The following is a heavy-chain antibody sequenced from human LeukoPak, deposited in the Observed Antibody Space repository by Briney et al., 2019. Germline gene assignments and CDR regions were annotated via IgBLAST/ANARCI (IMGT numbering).Heavy chain of an antibody. CDR1: GFTFSDYY. CDR3: ARDLGYNYGDGMDV. J-gene: IGHJ6*02. D-gene: IGHD5-18*01. CDR2: ISSSGYTM. V-gene: IGHV3-11*01. Sequence: GGSLRLSCAASGFTFSDYYMSWIRQTPGKGLEWVSYISSSGYTMYYTDSVRGRFTISRDNARSSLYLQMNSLRAGDTAVYYCARDLGYNYGDGMDVWGQGTTVTVSS.